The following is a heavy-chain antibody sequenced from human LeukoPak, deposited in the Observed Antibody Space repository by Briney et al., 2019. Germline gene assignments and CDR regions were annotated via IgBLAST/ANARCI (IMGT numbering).Heavy chain of an antibody. V-gene: IGHV3-23*01. CDR3: AKRGVVIRVFLVGFHKEAYYFDS. Sequence: GGSLRLSCAASGLTFSSYAMSWVRQAPGKGLEWVSGISGSGGTTYYADSVKGRFTISRDTPRNTLYLQMNSLRAEDTAVYFCAKRGVVIRVFLVGFHKEAYYFDSWGQGALVTVSS. J-gene: IGHJ4*02. CDR1: GLTFSSYA. D-gene: IGHD3-10*01. CDR2: ISGSGGTT.